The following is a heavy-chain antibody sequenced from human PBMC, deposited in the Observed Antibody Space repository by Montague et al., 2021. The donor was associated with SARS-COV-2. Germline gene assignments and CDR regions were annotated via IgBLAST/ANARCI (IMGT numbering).Heavy chain of an antibody. CDR1: GGSFSGYY. J-gene: IGHJ6*03. D-gene: IGHD6-25*01. CDR2: SNHSGGT. CDR3: ARGLSGSYSGGWVPVALFDFHYYMDV. V-gene: IGHV4-34*01. Sequence: SETLSLTCAVYGGSFSGYYWSWIRRPPGKGLEWIGESNHSGGTNXNPDLKGRVTISVDTSKSQFSLKLTSVTAADTAVYYCARGLSGSYSGGWVPVALFDFHYYMDVWAKGTTVTVSS.